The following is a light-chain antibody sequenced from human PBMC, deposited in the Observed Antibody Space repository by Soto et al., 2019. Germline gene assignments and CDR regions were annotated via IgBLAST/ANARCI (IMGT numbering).Light chain of an antibody. CDR2: DNS. CDR1: QSVSSS. V-gene: IGKV3-11*01. CDR3: QKRTNWRIT. J-gene: IGKJ5*01. Sequence: ELVLTQSPGTLSLSPGESATLSCRASQSVSSSLAWYQQKTGQSPRLLIYDNSNRATGIPARLSGSGSETDLNLTISRLEPEDFAVYYCQKRTNWRITFGQGTRLEI.